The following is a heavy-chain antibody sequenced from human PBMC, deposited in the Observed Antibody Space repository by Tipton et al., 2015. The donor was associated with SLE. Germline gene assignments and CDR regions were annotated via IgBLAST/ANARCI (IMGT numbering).Heavy chain of an antibody. CDR1: GASISSGTYF. CDR2: TWTNGRT. V-gene: IGHV4-61*02. CDR3: ARELVVQGLSYFDC. D-gene: IGHD2-21*01. Sequence: TLSLTCTVSGASISSGTYFWTWIRQTAGSTLEWIGRTWTNGRTSYNPSLKSRVTISIDTSTSQFSLGLSSVTAADTAVYFCARELVVQGLSYFDCWGQGTLVTVSS. J-gene: IGHJ4*02.